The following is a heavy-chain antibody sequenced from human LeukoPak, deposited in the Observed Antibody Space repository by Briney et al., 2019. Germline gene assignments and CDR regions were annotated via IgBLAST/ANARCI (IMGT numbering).Heavy chain of an antibody. Sequence: GGSLRLSCAASGFTFSSYAMSWVRRAPGKGLEWVSAISGSGGSTYYADSVKGRFTISRDKSKNTLYLQMNSLRAEDTAVYYCAKGRGYYDSSGYYRRRAFDIWGQGTMVTVSS. J-gene: IGHJ3*02. V-gene: IGHV3-23*01. CDR2: ISGSGGST. CDR1: GFTFSSYA. D-gene: IGHD3-22*01. CDR3: AKGRGYYDSSGYYRRRAFDI.